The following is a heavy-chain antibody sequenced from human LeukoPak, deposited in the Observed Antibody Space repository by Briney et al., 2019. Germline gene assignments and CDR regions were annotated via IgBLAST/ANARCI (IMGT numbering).Heavy chain of an antibody. CDR2: IYYSGNS. J-gene: IGHJ6*03. Sequence: SETLSLTCTVSGGSIRSNYYWGWIRQPPGKGLKWIGSIYYSGNSYYNPSLKSRVTMSIDTSKNQFSLKVNSVTAADTAVYYCASLLGYCSGNRCPSSANYYYYMDVWGKGTTVTVSS. V-gene: IGHV4-39*07. CDR1: GGSIRSNYY. D-gene: IGHD2-15*01. CDR3: ASLLGYCSGNRCPSSANYYYYMDV.